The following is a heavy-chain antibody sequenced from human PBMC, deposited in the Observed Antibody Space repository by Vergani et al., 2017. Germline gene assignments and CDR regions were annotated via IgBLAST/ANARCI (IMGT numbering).Heavy chain of an antibody. CDR1: GFTFSSYG. CDR2: ISYDGSNK. J-gene: IGHJ3*02. D-gene: IGHD3-9*01. Sequence: QVQLVESGGGVVQPGRSLRLSCAASGFTFSSYGMHWVRQAPGKGLEWVAVISYDGSNKYYADSVKGRFTISRDNSKNTLYLQMNSLRAEDTAVYYCAKDRYYDILTGYYNWVNDAFDIWGQGTRVTVS. V-gene: IGHV3-30*18. CDR3: AKDRYYDILTGYYNWVNDAFDI.